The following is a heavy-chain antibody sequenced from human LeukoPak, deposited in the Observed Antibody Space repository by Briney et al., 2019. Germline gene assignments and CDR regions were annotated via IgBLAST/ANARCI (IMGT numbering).Heavy chain of an antibody. D-gene: IGHD6-13*01. V-gene: IGHV4-34*01. Sequence: SETLSLTCAVYGGSFSGYYWSWIRQPPGKGLEWIGEINHSGSTNYNPSLKSRVTISVDTSKNQFSLKLNSVTAADTAVYYCARGGWSSSWPFDYWGQGTLVTVSS. CDR3: ARGGWSSSWPFDY. CDR2: INHSGST. CDR1: GGSFSGYY. J-gene: IGHJ4*02.